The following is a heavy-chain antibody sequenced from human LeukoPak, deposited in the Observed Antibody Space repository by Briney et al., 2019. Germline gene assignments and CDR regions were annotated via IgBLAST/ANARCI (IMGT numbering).Heavy chain of an antibody. V-gene: IGHV3-30*02. D-gene: IGHD4-17*01. CDR2: IRHHGMNE. CDR3: AKVRRDYGDYGLDY. J-gene: IGHJ4*02. CDR1: GFTFSSFG. Sequence: GGSLRLSCAAPGFTFSSFGMHWVRQTPTKGLEWVAFIRHHGMNESYVDSVKGRFTISRDNSKHTLYLQMNSLRVEDTAVYYCAKVRRDYGDYGLDYWGQGTLVTVSP.